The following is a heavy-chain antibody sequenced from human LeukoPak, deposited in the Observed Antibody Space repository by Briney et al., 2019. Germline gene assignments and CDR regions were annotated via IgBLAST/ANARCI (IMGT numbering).Heavy chain of an antibody. CDR3: ARGVTYYYDSSGYPGDY. D-gene: IGHD3-22*01. CDR1: GGSISSYY. J-gene: IGHJ4*02. CDR2: IYYSGST. V-gene: IGHV4-59*12. Sequence: PSETLSLTCTVSGGSISSYYWSWIRQPPGKGLEWIGYIYYSGSTNYNPSLKSRVTISVDTSKNQFSLKLSSVTAADTAVYYCARGVTYYYDSSGYPGDYWGQGTLVTVSS.